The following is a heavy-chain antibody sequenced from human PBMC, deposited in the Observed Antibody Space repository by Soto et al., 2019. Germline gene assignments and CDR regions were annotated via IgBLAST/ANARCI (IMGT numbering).Heavy chain of an antibody. Sequence: QVQLQESGPGLVKPSQTLSLTCTVSGGSISSGDNYWSWIRQHPGKGLEWIGYIYYSGSTYYNPSLRRRVTIAVDTSKNHFSLKLSSVTAAVSDVYYCARVRAGAPYYYDSTGFDHWGQGSLVTVSS. J-gene: IGHJ4*02. CDR1: GGSISSGDNY. CDR2: IYYSGST. V-gene: IGHV4-31*03. D-gene: IGHD3-22*01. CDR3: ARVRAGAPYYYDSTGFDH.